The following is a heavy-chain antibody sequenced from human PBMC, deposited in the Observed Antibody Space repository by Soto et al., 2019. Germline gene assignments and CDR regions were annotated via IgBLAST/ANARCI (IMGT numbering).Heavy chain of an antibody. CDR2: IYYSGST. V-gene: IGHV4-39*01. CDR3: ARVSGYSYGYWDYYFDY. CDR1: GGSISSSSYY. Sequence: SETLSLTCTVSGGSISSSSYYWGWIRQPPGKGLEWIGSIYYSGSTYYNPSLKSRVTISVDTSKNQFSLKLSSVTAADTAVYYCARVSGYSYGYWDYYFDYWGQGTLVTVSS. D-gene: IGHD5-18*01. J-gene: IGHJ4*02.